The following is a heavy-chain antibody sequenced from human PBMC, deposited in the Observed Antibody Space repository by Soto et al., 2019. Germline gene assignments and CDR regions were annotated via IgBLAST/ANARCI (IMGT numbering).Heavy chain of an antibody. CDR2: IFYTGTT. CDR1: GGSISYNSYD. J-gene: IGHJ4*02. V-gene: IGHV4-39*02. CDR3: ARLVVVAPVANV. D-gene: IGHD2-2*01. Sequence: SETLSLTCSVSGGSISYNSYDWGWLRQPPGKGLEWIGGIFYTGTTYYSPSLKDRVTMSMDTSKNSFSVNLTSVTAADTAVYFCARLVVVAPVANVWGQGTLVTVSS.